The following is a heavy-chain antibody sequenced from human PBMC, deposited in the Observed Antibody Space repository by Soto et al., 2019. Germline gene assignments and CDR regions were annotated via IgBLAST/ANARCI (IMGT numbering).Heavy chain of an antibody. CDR3: AFGSGSFEF. CDR1: GYPFSNFD. CDR2: ISSDNVDA. V-gene: IGHV1-18*01. D-gene: IGHD3-10*01. Sequence: QVQLAQSGAEVKKPGASAKVSCRASGYPFSNFDVSWVRQAPGQGLEWMGWISSDNVDADPAQNFQGRLTLTIDRSTSTAYMDLKTLRSDDTAVYFCAFGSGSFEFWGQGTQVTVSS. J-gene: IGHJ4*02.